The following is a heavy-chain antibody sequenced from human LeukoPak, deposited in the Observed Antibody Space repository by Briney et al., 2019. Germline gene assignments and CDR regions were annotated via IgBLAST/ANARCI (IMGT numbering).Heavy chain of an antibody. CDR1: GYTFTSYG. J-gene: IGHJ3*02. CDR2: ISAYNGNT. V-gene: IGHV1-18*01. D-gene: IGHD3-9*01. Sequence: ASVKVSCMASGYTFTSYGISWVRQAPGQGLEWMGWISAYNGNTNYAQKLQGRVTMTTDTSTSTAYMELRSLRSDDTAVYYCARDDYDILTGYDRNAFDIWGQGTMVTVSS. CDR3: ARDDYDILTGYDRNAFDI.